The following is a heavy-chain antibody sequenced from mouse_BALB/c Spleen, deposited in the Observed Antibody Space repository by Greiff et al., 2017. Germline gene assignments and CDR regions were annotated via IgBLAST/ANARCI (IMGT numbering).Heavy chain of an antibody. CDR3: TRSTTALDY. CDR2: IYPGSGST. D-gene: IGHD1-2*01. V-gene: IGHV1S22*01. J-gene: IGHJ2*01. CDR1: GYTFTSYW. Sequence: LQQPGSELVRPGASVKLSCKASGYTFTSYWMHWVKQRPGQGLEWIGNIYPGSGSTNYDEKFKSKATLTVDTSSSTAYMQLSSLTSEDSAVYYCTRSTTALDYWGQGTTLTVSS.